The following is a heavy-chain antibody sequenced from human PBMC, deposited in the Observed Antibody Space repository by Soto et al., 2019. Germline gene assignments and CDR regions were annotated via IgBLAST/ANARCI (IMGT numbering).Heavy chain of an antibody. V-gene: IGHV3-23*01. D-gene: IGHD2-21*02. CDR3: AKEKRHWGGDCPAGPSDY. J-gene: IGHJ4*02. CDR2: VSGRGGST. CDR1: GFTFSSYA. Sequence: EVQLLESGGGLVQPGGSLRLSCEGSGFTFSSYAMSWVRQAPGKWLYWVSVVSGRGGSTYYADSVKGRFTISTDNYKNTLYMQKDSLRAEDTAVYYCAKEKRHWGGDCPAGPSDYGGQGTLVTVSS.